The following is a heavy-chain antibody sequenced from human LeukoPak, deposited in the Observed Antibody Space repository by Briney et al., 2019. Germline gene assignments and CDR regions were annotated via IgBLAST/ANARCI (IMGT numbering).Heavy chain of an antibody. J-gene: IGHJ4*02. V-gene: IGHV3-30*18. CDR1: GFTFSSYG. CDR3: AKDFYDSSGYEGDY. D-gene: IGHD3-22*01. Sequence: GGSLRLSCAASGFTFSSYGMHWVRQAPGKGLEWVAVISYDGSNKYYADSVKGRFTISRDNSKNTLYLQVNSLRAEDTAVYYCAKDFYDSSGYEGDYWGQGTLVTVS. CDR2: ISYDGSNK.